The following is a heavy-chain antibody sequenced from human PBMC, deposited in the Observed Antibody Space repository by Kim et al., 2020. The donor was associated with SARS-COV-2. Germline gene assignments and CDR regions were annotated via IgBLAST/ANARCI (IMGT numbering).Heavy chain of an antibody. CDR3: ARVTVGFLEWLLPIDAFDI. D-gene: IGHD3-3*01. V-gene: IGHV3-66*01. J-gene: IGHJ3*02. Sequence: GRFTISRDNSKTTLYLQMNSRRAEDTAVYYCARVTVGFLEWLLPIDAFDIWGQGTMVTVSS.